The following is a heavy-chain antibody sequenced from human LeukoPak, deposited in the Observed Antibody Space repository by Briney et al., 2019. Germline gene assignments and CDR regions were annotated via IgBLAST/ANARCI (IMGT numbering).Heavy chain of an antibody. CDR3: TTLVVVTDY. CDR1: GFSFGEYA. CDR2: IKSKTDGGTT. V-gene: IGHV3-15*01. D-gene: IGHD2-21*02. J-gene: IGHJ4*02. Sequence: PGGSLRLSCKTSGFSFGEYALSWVRQAPGKGLEWVGRIKSKTDGGTTDYAAPVKGRFTISRDDSKNTLYLQMNSLKTEDTAVYYCTTLVVVTDYWGQGTLVTVSS.